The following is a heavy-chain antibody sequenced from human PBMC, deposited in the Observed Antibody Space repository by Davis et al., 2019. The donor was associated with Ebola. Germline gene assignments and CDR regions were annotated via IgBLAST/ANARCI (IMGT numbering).Heavy chain of an antibody. CDR2: INPNTGGT. CDR1: GYTFTGFY. CDR3: ARESLPGDKNFDL. V-gene: IGHV1-2*04. D-gene: IGHD1-1*01. J-gene: IGHJ4*02. Sequence: AASVKVSCKASGYTFTGFYIHWARQAPGQGLEWLGWINPNTGGTNLAQKFRGWVTLTRDTSISTAYMELQRLRSDDTAVYYCARESLPGDKNFDLWGPGTLVTVSS.